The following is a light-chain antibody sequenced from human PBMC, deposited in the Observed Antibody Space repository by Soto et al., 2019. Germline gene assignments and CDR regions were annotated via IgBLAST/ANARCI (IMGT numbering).Light chain of an antibody. CDR2: KAS. Sequence: IQMTQSPSTLSASVGDRVTFTCRASQTISTWLAWYQQKPGEAPKLLIYKASTLEVGVPSRFSASGSGTEFTLTINTLQPADFATYYCQQYNNWPPTWTFGQGTKVEI. J-gene: IGKJ1*01. V-gene: IGKV1-5*03. CDR3: QQYNNWPPTWT. CDR1: QTISTW.